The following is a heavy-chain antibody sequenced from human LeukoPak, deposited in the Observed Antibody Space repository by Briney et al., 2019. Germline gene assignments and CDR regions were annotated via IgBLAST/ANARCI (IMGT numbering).Heavy chain of an antibody. J-gene: IGHJ3*02. Sequence: GGSLRLSCAASGFTFSDYYMSWIRQAPGKGLEWVSYISSSGSTIYYADSVKGRFTISRDNAKNSLYLQMNSLRAEDTAVYYCARDDNDGYNASTHAFDIWGQGTMVTVSS. V-gene: IGHV3-11*01. CDR1: GFTFSDYY. CDR3: ARDDNDGYNASTHAFDI. D-gene: IGHD5-24*01. CDR2: ISSSGSTI.